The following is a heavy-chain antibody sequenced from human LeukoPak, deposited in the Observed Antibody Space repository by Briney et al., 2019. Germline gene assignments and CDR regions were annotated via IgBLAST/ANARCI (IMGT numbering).Heavy chain of an antibody. CDR3: ARDALTHCDY. CDR2: IYSGGST. Sequence: GGSLRLSCAASGFTVSNNYMSWVRQAPGKGLEWVSVIYSGGSTYYADSVRGRCTISRDNSKNTLFLQMNNLRAEDTAVYYCARDALTHCDYWGQGTLVTVSS. CDR1: GFTVSNNY. D-gene: IGHD4/OR15-4a*01. V-gene: IGHV3-53*01. J-gene: IGHJ4*02.